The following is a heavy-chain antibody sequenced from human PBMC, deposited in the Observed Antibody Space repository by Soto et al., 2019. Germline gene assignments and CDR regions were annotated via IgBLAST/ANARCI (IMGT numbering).Heavy chain of an antibody. CDR2: ISSTTNYI. CDR1: GFTFTRYS. Sequence: GSLSLSCAASGFTFTRYSMNWVRQAPGKGLEWVSSISSTTNYIYYGDSMKGRFTISRDNAKNSLYLEMNSLRAEDTAVYYCARESEDLTSNFDYWGQGTLVTVSS. J-gene: IGHJ4*02. V-gene: IGHV3-21*06. CDR3: ARESEDLTSNFDY.